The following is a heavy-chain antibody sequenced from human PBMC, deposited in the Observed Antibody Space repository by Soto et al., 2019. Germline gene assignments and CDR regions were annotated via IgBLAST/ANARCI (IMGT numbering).Heavy chain of an antibody. Sequence: EVQLLESGGGLVQPGGSLRLCCAASRFAFSSYAMSWVRQAPGKGLEWVSAISGSGGSTYYADSVRGRFTISRDNSKNTLYLQMNSLRAEDTAVYYCAKVGHSTPFDYWGQGTLVTVSS. CDR3: AKVGHSTPFDY. CDR1: RFAFSSYA. CDR2: ISGSGGST. J-gene: IGHJ4*02. D-gene: IGHD2-15*01. V-gene: IGHV3-23*01.